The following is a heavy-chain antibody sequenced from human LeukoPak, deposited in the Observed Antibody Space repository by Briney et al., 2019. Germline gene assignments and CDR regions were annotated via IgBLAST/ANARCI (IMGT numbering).Heavy chain of an antibody. J-gene: IGHJ4*02. V-gene: IGHV3-21*01. CDR2: ISSSSSYI. D-gene: IGHD3-9*01. CDR3: ARVTSPYYDIFTVDFDY. Sequence: PGGSLRLSCAASGFTFSSYSMNWVRQAPGKGLEWVSSISSSSSYIYYADSVKGRFTISRDNAKNSLYLQMNSLRAEDTAVYYCARVTSPYYDIFTVDFDYWGQGTLVTVSS. CDR1: GFTFSSYS.